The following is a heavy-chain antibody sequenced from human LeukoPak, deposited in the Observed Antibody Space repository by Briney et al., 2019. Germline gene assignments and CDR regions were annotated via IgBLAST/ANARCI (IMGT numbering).Heavy chain of an antibody. D-gene: IGHD1-26*01. J-gene: IGHJ1*01. Sequence: SETLSLXCTVSGGSISSYYWSWIRQPPGKGLEYIAYMHHSGVTNYNPSLKSRVTMSVDTSNNQFSLQLTSVTAADTAVYYCARRRSGSYWEYFQHWGQGTLVTASS. V-gene: IGHV4-59*08. CDR1: GGSISSYY. CDR2: MHHSGVT. CDR3: ARRRSGSYWEYFQH.